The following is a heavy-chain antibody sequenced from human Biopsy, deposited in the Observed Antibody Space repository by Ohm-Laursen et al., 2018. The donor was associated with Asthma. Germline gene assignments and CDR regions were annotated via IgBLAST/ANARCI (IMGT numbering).Heavy chain of an antibody. J-gene: IGHJ5*02. CDR2: IYHSGTT. D-gene: IGHD2-15*01. CDR3: ARLSLEGYLTYNYFDT. Sequence: TLSLTCTVSGASINSGDSYWSWIRQPPGNGLEWIGDIYHSGTTDYNPSLTSRVSISVDTSQNQFSLKLSSVTAADSAVYYCARLSLEGYLTYNYFDTWGQGAPVTVSS. V-gene: IGHV4-30-4*01. CDR1: GASINSGDSY.